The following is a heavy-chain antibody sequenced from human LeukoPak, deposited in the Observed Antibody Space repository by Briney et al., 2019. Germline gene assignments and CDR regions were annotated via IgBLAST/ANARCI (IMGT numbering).Heavy chain of an antibody. CDR1: GFTLSIYA. V-gene: IGHV3-23*01. D-gene: IGHD3-3*01. Sequence: GSLRLSCAASGFTLSIYAMNWVRQAPGKGLEWVSSISANGGETHYADSVKGRFTISRDNSKNTLYLQINNPRVEDTAVYYCAKRYYDFPLDYWGQGTLVTVSS. CDR2: ISANGGET. CDR3: AKRYYDFPLDY. J-gene: IGHJ4*02.